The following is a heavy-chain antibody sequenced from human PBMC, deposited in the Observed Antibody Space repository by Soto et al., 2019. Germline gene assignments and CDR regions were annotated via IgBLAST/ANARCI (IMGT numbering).Heavy chain of an antibody. CDR1: GYTFTGYY. D-gene: IGHD5-12*01. CDR3: AKANSGDDDEFDY. V-gene: IGHV1-2*02. Sequence: ASVKVSCKASGYTFTGYYMHWVRQAPGQGLEWMGWINPKSGGTDYAQKFQGRVTMTRDTSSSSAYMELSSLRSDDTAVYYCAKANSGDDDEFDYWGQGTKGTVS. CDR2: INPKSGGT. J-gene: IGHJ4*02.